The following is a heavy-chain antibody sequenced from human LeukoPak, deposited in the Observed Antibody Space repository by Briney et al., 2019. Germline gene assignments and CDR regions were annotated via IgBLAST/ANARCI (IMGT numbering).Heavy chain of an antibody. CDR2: INPSGGST. J-gene: IGHJ4*02. D-gene: IGHD5-24*01. CDR1: GYTFTSYY. CDR3: ARGGRDGYNFGSGFDY. V-gene: IGHV1-46*01. Sequence: ASVKVSCKASGYTFTSYYMHWVRQAPGQGLEWMGIINPSGGSTSYAQKFQGRVTMTRDTSTSTVYMELSSLGSEDTAVYYCARGGRDGYNFGSGFDYWGQGTLVTVSS.